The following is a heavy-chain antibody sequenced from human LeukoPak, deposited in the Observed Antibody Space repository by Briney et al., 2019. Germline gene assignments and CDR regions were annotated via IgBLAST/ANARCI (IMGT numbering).Heavy chain of an antibody. CDR2: INPNSGGT. J-gene: IGHJ4*02. Sequence: ASVKVSCKASGYTFTGYYMHWVRQAPGQGLEWMGWINPNSGGTNYAQKFQGRVTMTRDTSISTAYMELSRLTSDDTAVYYCARDVLGGYDREFDYWGQGTLVTVSP. D-gene: IGHD5-12*01. CDR3: ARDVLGGYDREFDY. V-gene: IGHV1-2*02. CDR1: GYTFTGYY.